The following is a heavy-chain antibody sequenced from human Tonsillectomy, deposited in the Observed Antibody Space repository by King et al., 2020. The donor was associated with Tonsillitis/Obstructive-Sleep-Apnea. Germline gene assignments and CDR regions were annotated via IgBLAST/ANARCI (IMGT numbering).Heavy chain of an antibody. Sequence: VQLQESGPGLAKPSENLSLTCTVSGGSVSSNSYYWSWIRQPPGKGLEWIGHIYYSGRTNYNPSLKSRVTISVDTSKNQFSLKLSSVTAADTAVYYCASRRITLVQGAMDVWGKGTTVTVSS. V-gene: IGHV4-61*01. CDR1: GGSVSSNSYY. J-gene: IGHJ6*03. CDR3: ASRRITLVQGAMDV. D-gene: IGHD3-10*01. CDR2: IYYSGRT.